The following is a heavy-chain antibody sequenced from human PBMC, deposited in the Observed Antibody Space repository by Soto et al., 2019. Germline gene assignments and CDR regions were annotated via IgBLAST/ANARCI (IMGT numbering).Heavy chain of an antibody. Sequence: EVQLVESGGGLVQPGGSLRLSCAASGFTFSTYWMNWVRQAPGKGLEWVANIKEDGSEAYYVDSVKGRFTISRDNAKNSLYLDMNSLRGEDTAVYYCARDWGAPGRGSALGYYYHFGMDVWGQGTTVTAPS. D-gene: IGHD3-16*01. V-gene: IGHV3-7*05. CDR3: ARDWGAPGRGSALGYYYHFGMDV. CDR1: GFTFSTYW. J-gene: IGHJ6*02. CDR2: IKEDGSEA.